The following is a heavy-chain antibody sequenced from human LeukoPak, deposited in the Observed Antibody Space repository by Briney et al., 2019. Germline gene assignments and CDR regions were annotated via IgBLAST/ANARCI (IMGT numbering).Heavy chain of an antibody. CDR1: GGSISSYY. V-gene: IGHV4-59*01. J-gene: IGHJ4*02. CDR2: IYYSGST. CDR3: ARGSWYSSGVWPVFDH. D-gene: IGHD6-19*01. Sequence: SETLSLTCTVSGGSISSYYWSWIRQPPGKGLEWIGYIYYSGSTNYNPSLKSRVTISVDTSKNRFSLKLSSVTAADTAVYYCARGSWYSSGVWPVFDHWGQGTLIAVSS.